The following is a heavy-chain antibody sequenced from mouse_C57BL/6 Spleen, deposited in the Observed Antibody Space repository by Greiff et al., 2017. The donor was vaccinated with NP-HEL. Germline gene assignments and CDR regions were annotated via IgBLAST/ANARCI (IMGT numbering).Heavy chain of an antibody. CDR1: GYTFTSYW. J-gene: IGHJ2*01. CDR3: VLIYYDYDGTDY. CDR2: IHPNSGST. V-gene: IGHV1-64*01. D-gene: IGHD2-4*01. Sequence: QVQLQQPGAELVKPGASVKLSCKASGYTFTSYWMPGVNQRPGKGLEWMGRIHPNSGSTNYNEKFKGKATLTVDKSSSTAYMQLSSLTSEDSAVYYCVLIYYDYDGTDYWGQGTTLTVSS.